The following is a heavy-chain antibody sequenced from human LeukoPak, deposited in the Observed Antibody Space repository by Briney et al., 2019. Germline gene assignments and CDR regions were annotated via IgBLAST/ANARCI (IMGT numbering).Heavy chain of an antibody. CDR3: ARTAYSSGSDY. CDR2: INPNSGGT. J-gene: IGHJ4*02. CDR1: GYTFTGYY. Sequence: ASVKVSCKASGYTFTGYYMHWVLQAPGQGLERMGRINPNSGGTNYAQKFQGRVTMTRDTSISTAYMELSRLRSDDTAVYYCARTAYSSGSDYWGQGTLVTVSS. V-gene: IGHV1-2*06. D-gene: IGHD6-19*01.